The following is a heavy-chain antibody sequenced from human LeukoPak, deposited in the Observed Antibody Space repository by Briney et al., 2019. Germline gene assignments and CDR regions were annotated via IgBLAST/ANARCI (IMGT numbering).Heavy chain of an antibody. CDR1: GGSISSYY. D-gene: IGHD5-12*01. Sequence: PSETLSLTCTVSGGSISSYYWSWIRQPPGKGLEWIGYIYYSGSTNYNPSLKSRVTISVDTSKNQFSLKLSSVTAADTAVYYCARDGYSGYDLNYWGQGTLVTVSS. CDR2: IYYSGST. J-gene: IGHJ4*02. V-gene: IGHV4-59*01. CDR3: ARDGYSGYDLNY.